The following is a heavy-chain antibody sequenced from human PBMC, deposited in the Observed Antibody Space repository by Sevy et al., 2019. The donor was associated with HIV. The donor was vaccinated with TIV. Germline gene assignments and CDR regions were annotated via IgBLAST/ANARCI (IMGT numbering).Heavy chain of an antibody. CDR1: GFTFSSHV. V-gene: IGHV3-23*01. Sequence: GGSLRLSCAASGFTFSSHVMNWVRQAPGKGLEWVSVISDGGTTTYYADSVRGRFTISRDDSKNSLYLQMNSLRVEDTAVYYCARRRLGRSNGYFDSWGQGTLVTVSS. CDR3: ARRRLGRSNGYFDS. J-gene: IGHJ4*02. CDR2: ISDGGTTT. D-gene: IGHD2-8*01.